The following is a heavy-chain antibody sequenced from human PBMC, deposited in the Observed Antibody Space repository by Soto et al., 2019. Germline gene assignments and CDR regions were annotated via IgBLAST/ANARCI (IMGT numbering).Heavy chain of an antibody. D-gene: IGHD1-20*01. Sequence: QVQLQESCPGLVKPSGTLSLTCAVSGGSISSSNWWTWVRRPPGKGLEWIGDIYQTGSTNYNPSLKSRVTLSVDNSKSQFSLKLSSVTAADTALYYCARIYITLDYWGQGTLVTVSS. CDR1: GGSISSSNW. CDR3: ARIYITLDY. J-gene: IGHJ4*02. V-gene: IGHV4-4*02. CDR2: IYQTGST.